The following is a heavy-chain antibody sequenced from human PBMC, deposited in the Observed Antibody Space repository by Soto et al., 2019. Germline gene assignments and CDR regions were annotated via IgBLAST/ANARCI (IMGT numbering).Heavy chain of an antibody. CDR2: INPNSGGT. CDR1: GYTFTGYY. CDR3: ARSTSIAAAGTPPVH. J-gene: IGHJ1*01. Sequence: GASVKVSCKASGYTFTGYYMHLVRQAPGQGLEWMGWINPNSGGTNYAQKFQGWVTMTRDTSISTAYMELSRLRSDDTAVYYCARSTSIAAAGTPPVHWGQGTLVTVSS. V-gene: IGHV1-2*04. D-gene: IGHD6-13*01.